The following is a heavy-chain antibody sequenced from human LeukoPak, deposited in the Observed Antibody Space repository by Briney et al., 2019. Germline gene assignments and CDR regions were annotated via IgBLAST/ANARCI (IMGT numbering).Heavy chain of an antibody. CDR1: GYTFTGYY. Sequence: ASVKVSCKASGYTFTGYYMHWVRQAPGQGLEWMGWINPNSGGTNYAQKFRGRVTMTRDTSTSTAYMELSRLRSDDTAVYYCARTDYSAYYYYYYYMDVWGKGTTVTVSS. J-gene: IGHJ6*03. CDR3: ARTDYSAYYYYYYYMDV. D-gene: IGHD4-11*01. V-gene: IGHV1-2*02. CDR2: INPNSGGT.